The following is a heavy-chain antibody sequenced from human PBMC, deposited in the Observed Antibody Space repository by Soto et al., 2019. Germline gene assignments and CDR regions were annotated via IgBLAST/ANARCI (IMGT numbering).Heavy chain of an antibody. Sequence: QVQLVQSGAEVKKPGSSVKVSCKASGGTFSSYTISWVRQAPGQGLEWMGRIIPILGIANYAQKFQGRVTITADKSTSTAYMELSSLRSEDTAVYYCARGSGSSWYKALDLWGQGTMVTGSS. D-gene: IGHD6-13*01. CDR2: IIPILGIA. CDR3: ARGSGSSWYKALDL. J-gene: IGHJ3*01. CDR1: GGTFSSYT. V-gene: IGHV1-69*02.